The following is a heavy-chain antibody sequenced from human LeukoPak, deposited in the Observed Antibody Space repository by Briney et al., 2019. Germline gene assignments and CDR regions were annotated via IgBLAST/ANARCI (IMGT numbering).Heavy chain of an antibody. Sequence: PSETLSLTCSVSNGSNSTYYLSWIRQSPGKGLEWIGYIYYGGTTSYNPSLKRRVTISVHSPKNHFSLRLTSLTAADTALYYCARHGGTLDNFDSWGPGSLVIVSS. CDR1: NGSNSTYY. CDR2: IYYGGTT. D-gene: IGHD1-26*01. J-gene: IGHJ4*02. V-gene: IGHV4-59*08. CDR3: ARHGGTLDNFDS.